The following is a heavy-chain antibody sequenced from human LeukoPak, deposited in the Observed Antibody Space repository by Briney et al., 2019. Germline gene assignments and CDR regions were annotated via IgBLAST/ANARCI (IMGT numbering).Heavy chain of an antibody. Sequence: RSGGSLRLSCAASGFTFSSYWMHWVRQAPGKGLVWVSRINSDGSITTYADSVRGRFTISRDNAKSTLYLQMNSLRAEDTAVYYCASSPEISKYSDYWGQGALVTVSS. CDR2: INSDGSIT. CDR3: ASSPEISKYSDY. D-gene: IGHD3-3*01. J-gene: IGHJ4*02. V-gene: IGHV3-74*01. CDR1: GFTFSSYW.